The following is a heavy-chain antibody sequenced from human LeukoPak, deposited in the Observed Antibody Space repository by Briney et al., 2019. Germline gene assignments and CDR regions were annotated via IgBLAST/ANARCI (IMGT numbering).Heavy chain of an antibody. Sequence: GGSLRLSCKASGFSFSNYYMNWVRQAPGKGLEWLSHINGRGGIINYADSVKGRFTISRDNARNSLDLHMSSLGAEDTAVYYCAREGDGSRYYFDYWGQGILVTVSS. CDR3: AREGDGSRYYFDY. D-gene: IGHD2-21*01. CDR1: GFSFSNYY. J-gene: IGHJ4*02. V-gene: IGHV3-48*04. CDR2: INGRGGII.